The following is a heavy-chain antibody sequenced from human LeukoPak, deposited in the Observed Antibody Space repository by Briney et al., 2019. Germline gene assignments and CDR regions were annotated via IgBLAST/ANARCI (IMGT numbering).Heavy chain of an antibody. V-gene: IGHV1-18*01. CDR1: GYTFTSYG. CDR3: ARESYTFICGDAFDI. CDR2: ISAYNGNT. J-gene: IGHJ3*02. Sequence: ASVKVSCKASGYTFTSYGISWVRQAPGQGLEWMGWISAYNGNTNYAQKLQGRVTMTTDTSTSTAYMELRSLRSDDTAVYYCARESYTFICGDAFDIWGQGTMVTVSS. D-gene: IGHD2-2*02.